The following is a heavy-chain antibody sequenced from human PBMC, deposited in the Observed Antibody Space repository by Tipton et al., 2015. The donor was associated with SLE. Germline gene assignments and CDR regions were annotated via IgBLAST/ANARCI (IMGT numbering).Heavy chain of an antibody. J-gene: IGHJ4*02. CDR1: GGSISSYY. V-gene: IGHV4-59*01. CDR3: AREGNGGLRGSYFRYYFDY. CDR2: IYYSGST. Sequence: TLSLTCTVSGGSISSYYWSWIRQPPGKGLEWIGYIYYSGSTNYNPSLKSRVTISVDTSKNQFSLKLSSVTAADTAVYYCAREGNGGLRGSYFRYYFDYWGQGTLVTVSS. D-gene: IGHD1-26*01.